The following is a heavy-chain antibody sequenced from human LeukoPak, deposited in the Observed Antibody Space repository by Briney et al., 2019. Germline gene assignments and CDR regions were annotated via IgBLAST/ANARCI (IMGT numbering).Heavy chain of an antibody. CDR1: GFTFSSYA. CDR3: AREELLWFGELLGYFDY. Sequence: PGRSLRLSCAASGFTFSSYAMHWVRQAPGKGLERVAVISYDGSNKYYADSVKGRFTISRDNSKNTLYLQMNSLRAEDTAVYYCAREELLWFGELLGYFDYWGQGTLVTVSS. D-gene: IGHD3-10*01. V-gene: IGHV3-30-3*01. CDR2: ISYDGSNK. J-gene: IGHJ4*02.